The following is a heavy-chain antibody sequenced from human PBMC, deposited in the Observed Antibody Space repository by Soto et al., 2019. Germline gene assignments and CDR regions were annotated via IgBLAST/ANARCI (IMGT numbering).Heavy chain of an antibody. V-gene: IGHV3-33*01. D-gene: IGHD3-22*01. CDR2: IWYDGSNK. J-gene: IGHJ3*02. CDR1: GFTFSSYG. CDR3: ARGSGYYDSSGYYPDDAFDI. Sequence: GGSLRLSCAASGFTFSSYGMHWVRQAPGKGLEWVAVIWYDGSNKYYADSVKGRFTISRDNSKNTLYLQMNSLRAEDTAVYYCARGSGYYDSSGYYPDDAFDIWGQGTMVTVSS.